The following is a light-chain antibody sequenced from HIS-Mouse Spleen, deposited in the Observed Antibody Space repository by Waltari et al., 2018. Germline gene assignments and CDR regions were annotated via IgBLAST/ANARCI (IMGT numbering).Light chain of an antibody. Sequence: LLTQPPSVSGAPGQRVTISCTGSSSNIGAGYDVHWYQQLPGTAPKLLIYGNSNRPSGVPDRFSGSKSGTSASLAITGLQAEDEADYYCQSYDSSLSGWVFGGGTKLTVL. J-gene: IGLJ3*02. CDR1: SSNIGAGYD. CDR3: QSYDSSLSGWV. V-gene: IGLV1-40*01. CDR2: GNS.